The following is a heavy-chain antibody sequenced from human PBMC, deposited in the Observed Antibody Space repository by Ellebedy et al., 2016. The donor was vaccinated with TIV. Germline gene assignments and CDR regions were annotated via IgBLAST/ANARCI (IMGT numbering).Heavy chain of an antibody. CDR2: ISYTGSA. V-gene: IGHV4-59*08. CDR1: GGSISSHY. CDR3: ARHGYGDYFDF. J-gene: IGHJ4*02. Sequence: MPSETLSLTCTVSGGSISSHYWSWIRQPPGKGLEWIGCISYTGSANYNPSLKSRASMSVDTSRNQFSLRLSSVTAADTAVYYCARHGYGDYFDFWGQGTLVTVSS. D-gene: IGHD4-17*01.